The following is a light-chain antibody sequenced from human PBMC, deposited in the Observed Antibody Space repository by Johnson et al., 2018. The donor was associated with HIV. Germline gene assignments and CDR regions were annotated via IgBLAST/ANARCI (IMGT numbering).Light chain of an antibody. Sequence: QSVLTQPPSVSAAPGQKVTISCSGSSSNIESNYVSWYQQLPGAIPKLLIFENNKRPSGIPDRFSGSKSGTSATLGLAGLQPGDEADYYCGTWDSSLSAHYVFGTGTKITVL. CDR3: GTWDSSLSAHYV. CDR2: ENN. CDR1: SSNIESNY. V-gene: IGLV1-51*02. J-gene: IGLJ1*01.